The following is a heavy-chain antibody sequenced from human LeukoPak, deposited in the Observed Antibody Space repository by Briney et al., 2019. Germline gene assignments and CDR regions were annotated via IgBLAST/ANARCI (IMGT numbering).Heavy chain of an antibody. V-gene: IGHV1-8*01. Sequence: ASVKVSCKASGYTFTSYDINWVRQATGQGLEWMGWMNPNSGNTGYAQKFQGRVTMTRNTSISTAYMELSSLRFEDTAVYYCARAPWEVLDNFDYWGQGTLVTVSS. D-gene: IGHD1-26*01. CDR2: MNPNSGNT. CDR1: GYTFTSYD. J-gene: IGHJ4*02. CDR3: ARAPWEVLDNFDY.